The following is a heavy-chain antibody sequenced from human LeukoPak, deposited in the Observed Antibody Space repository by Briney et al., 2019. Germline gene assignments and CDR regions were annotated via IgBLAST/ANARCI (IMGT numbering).Heavy chain of an antibody. V-gene: IGHV4-59*01. J-gene: IGHJ4*02. CDR3: ARGVVIAPQTFDY. CDR1: GGSFSTYY. D-gene: IGHD2-21*01. CDR2: IYYSGST. Sequence: SETLSLTCTVSGGSFSTYYWSWIRQPPGKGLEWIGYIYYSGSTNYNPSLQSRVTISVDTSKNQFSLRLSSVTAADTAVYYCARGVVIAPQTFDYWGQGTLVTVSS.